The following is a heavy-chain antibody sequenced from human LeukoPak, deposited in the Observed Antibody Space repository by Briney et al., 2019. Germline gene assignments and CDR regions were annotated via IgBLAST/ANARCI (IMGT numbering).Heavy chain of an antibody. Sequence: SETLSLTCAVYGGSFSGYYWSWIRQPPGKGLEWSGEINHSGSTNYNPSLKSRVTISVDTSKNQFSLKLSSVTAADTAVYYCARGVTIFGVVPNRFDPWGQGTLVTVSS. CDR2: INHSGST. J-gene: IGHJ5*02. CDR1: GGSFSGYY. D-gene: IGHD3-3*01. V-gene: IGHV4-34*01. CDR3: ARGVTIFGVVPNRFDP.